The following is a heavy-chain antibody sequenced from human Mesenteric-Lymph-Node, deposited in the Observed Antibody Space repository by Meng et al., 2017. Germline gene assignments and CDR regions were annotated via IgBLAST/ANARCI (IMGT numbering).Heavy chain of an antibody. V-gene: IGHV3-21*01. Sequence: EVQLVESGGGLVQPWGSLRLSCAASGFTFSSYSMNWVRQAPGKGLEWVSSSSSSGTYIYYADSVKGRFTISRDNAKNSLYLQMNSLRAEDTAVYYCARGSGLAVAATFDYWGQGTLVTVSS. CDR1: GFTFSSYS. CDR3: ARGSGLAVAATFDY. CDR2: SSSSGTYI. J-gene: IGHJ4*02. D-gene: IGHD1-26*01.